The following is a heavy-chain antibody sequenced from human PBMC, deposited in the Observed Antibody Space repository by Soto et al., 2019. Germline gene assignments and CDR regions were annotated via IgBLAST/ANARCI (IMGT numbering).Heavy chain of an antibody. CDR3: ARNSLYDSGPDY. D-gene: IGHD3-22*01. V-gene: IGHV5-51*01. CDR1: GYSFPNYW. CDR2: IYPGDSDT. Sequence: GXSLKISGKGSGYSFPNYWIGWVRQMPGRGLEWMGIIYPGDSDTRYSPSFQGQVTVSADKSTSTAYLHWSSLKASDTAMYYCARNSLYDSGPDYWGQGTLVTVSS. J-gene: IGHJ4*02.